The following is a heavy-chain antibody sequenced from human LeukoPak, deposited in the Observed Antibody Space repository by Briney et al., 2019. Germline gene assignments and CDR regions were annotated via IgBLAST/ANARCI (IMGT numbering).Heavy chain of an antibody. CDR3: ARAPSGRIVRSRGRESFDY. J-gene: IGHJ4*02. V-gene: IGHV4-34*01. D-gene: IGHD3-10*01. CDR1: GGSFSGYY. CDR2: INHSGST. Sequence: SETLSLTCAVYGGSFSGYYWSWIRQPPGKGLEWIGEINHSGSTNYNPSLKSRVTISVDTSKNQFSLKLSSVTAADTAVYYCARAPSGRIVRSRGRESFDYWGQGTLVTVSS.